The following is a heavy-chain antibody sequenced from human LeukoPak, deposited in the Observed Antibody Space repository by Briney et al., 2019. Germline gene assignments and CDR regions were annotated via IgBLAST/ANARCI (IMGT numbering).Heavy chain of an antibody. CDR2: IYHSGST. V-gene: IGHV4-30-2*01. CDR1: GGSISSGGYY. Sequence: SETLSLTCTVSGGSISSGGYYWSWIRRPPGKGLEWIGYIYHSGSTYYNPSLKSRVTISVDRSKNQFSLKLSSVTAADTAVYYCARDRRDTDYYYMDVWGKGTTVTVSS. CDR3: ARDRRDTDYYYMDV. J-gene: IGHJ6*03. D-gene: IGHD5-18*01.